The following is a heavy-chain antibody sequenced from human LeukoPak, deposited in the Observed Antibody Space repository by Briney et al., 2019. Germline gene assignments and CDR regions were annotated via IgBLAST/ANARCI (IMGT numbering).Heavy chain of an antibody. Sequence: SETLSLTCTVSGGSISSGSYYWSWIRQPAGKGLEWIGRIYTSGSTNYNPSLKSRVTISLDTSKNQFSLKLSSVTAADTAVYYCARSDGYGLVGIWGQGTMVTVSS. V-gene: IGHV4-61*02. J-gene: IGHJ3*02. D-gene: IGHD3-10*01. CDR1: GGSISSGSYY. CDR2: IYTSGST. CDR3: ARSDGYGLVGI.